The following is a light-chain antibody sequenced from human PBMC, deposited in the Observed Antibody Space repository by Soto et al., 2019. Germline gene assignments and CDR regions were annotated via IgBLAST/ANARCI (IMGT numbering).Light chain of an antibody. CDR2: DAS. J-gene: IGKJ4*01. V-gene: IGKV3-11*01. Sequence: EIVLTQSPATLSLSPGERATLSCRASQSVSSYLAWYQQKPAQAPRLLIYDASNRATGIPTRFSCSGYGTDFTLTLSSQEPEDFAVYYCQQRRKWLTFGGGTKVEIK. CDR3: QQRRKWLT. CDR1: QSVSSY.